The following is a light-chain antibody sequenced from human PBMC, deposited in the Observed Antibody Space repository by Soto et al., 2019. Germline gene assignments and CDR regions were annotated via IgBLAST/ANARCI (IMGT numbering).Light chain of an antibody. CDR3: QHFGGTTFT. Sequence: PCEGGTLSCSSSQSVSSSYIAWYQQRPGQTPSRLIYGASTRATCIPDRFSGSGSGTHFTLTIRRLEPGDFAVYYCQHFGGTTFTFGQGTRLEIK. CDR2: GAS. CDR1: QSVSSSY. J-gene: IGKJ5*01. V-gene: IGKV3-20*01.